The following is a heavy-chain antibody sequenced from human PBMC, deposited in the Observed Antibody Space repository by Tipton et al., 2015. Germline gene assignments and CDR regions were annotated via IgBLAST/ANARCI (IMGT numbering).Heavy chain of an antibody. J-gene: IGHJ4*02. D-gene: IGHD3-10*01. CDR3: ARSEDYFGLGTLGY. CDR2: FYYDGST. Sequence: TLSLTCSVSGDSLSRGTYYWTWIRQHPGKGLEWIGYFYYDGSTYYTPSLKSRVTISVDTSTNHFSLNLSSVTAADTAVYYCARSEDYFGLGTLGYWGQGTLVTVSS. V-gene: IGHV4-31*03. CDR1: GDSLSRGTYY.